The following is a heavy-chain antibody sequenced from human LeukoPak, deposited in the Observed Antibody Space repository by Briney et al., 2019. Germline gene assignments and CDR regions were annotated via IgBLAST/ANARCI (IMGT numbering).Heavy chain of an antibody. CDR3: ARHSGSYLPYFDY. J-gene: IGHJ4*02. V-gene: IGHV4-61*02. D-gene: IGHD1-26*01. CDR2: IYTSGST. Sequence: PSETLSLTCTVSGGSISSGIYYWSWIRQPAGKGLEWIGRIYTSGSTNYNPSLKSRVTISVDASKNQLSLKLSSVTAADTAVYYCARHSGSYLPYFDYWGQGTLVTVSS. CDR1: GGSISSGIYY.